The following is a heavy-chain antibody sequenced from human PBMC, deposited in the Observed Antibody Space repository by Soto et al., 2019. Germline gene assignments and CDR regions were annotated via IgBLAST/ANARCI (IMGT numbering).Heavy chain of an antibody. V-gene: IGHV1-46*01. CDR1: GYTFTSYY. D-gene: IGHD6-13*01. CDR2: INPSGGST. CDR3: AGSIAAAGTRYYYGMDV. J-gene: IGHJ6*02. Sequence: VASVKVSCKASGYTFTSYYMHWVRQAPGQGLEWMGIINPSGGSTSYAQKFQGRVTMTRDTSTSTVYMELSSLRSEDTAVYYCAGSIAAAGTRYYYGMDVWGQGTTVTVSS.